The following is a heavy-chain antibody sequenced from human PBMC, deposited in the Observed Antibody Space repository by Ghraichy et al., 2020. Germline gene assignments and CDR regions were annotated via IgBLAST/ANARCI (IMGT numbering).Heavy chain of an antibody. V-gene: IGHV3-23*01. CDR3: AKVSIVVVIKPRFDY. Sequence: GESLNISCAASGFTFSSYAMSWVRQAPGKGLEWVSAISGSGGSTYYADSVKGRFTISRDNSKNTLYLQMNSLRAEDTAVYYCAKVSIVVVIKPRFDYWGQGTLVTVSS. CDR2: ISGSGGST. D-gene: IGHD3-22*01. CDR1: GFTFSSYA. J-gene: IGHJ4*02.